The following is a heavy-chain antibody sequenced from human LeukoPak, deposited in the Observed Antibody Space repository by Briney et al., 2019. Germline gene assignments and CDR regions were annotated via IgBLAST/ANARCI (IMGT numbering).Heavy chain of an antibody. CDR3: AKIEYYYDSSGYYY. Sequence: GGSLRLSCAASGFTFSSYGMHGVRQAPGKGLEWVAVISYDGGNKYYADSVKGRFTISRDNSKNTLYLQMNSLKPEDTAVYYCAKIEYYYDSSGYYYWGQGTLVTVSS. V-gene: IGHV3-30*18. CDR2: ISYDGGNK. J-gene: IGHJ4*02. D-gene: IGHD3-22*01. CDR1: GFTFSSYG.